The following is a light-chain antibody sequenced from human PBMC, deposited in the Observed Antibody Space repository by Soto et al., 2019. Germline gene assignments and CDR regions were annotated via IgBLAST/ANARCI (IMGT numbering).Light chain of an antibody. V-gene: IGKV1-5*01. CDR2: DAS. Sequence: DIQMTQSPSTLSASVGDRVTITCRASQSISSWLAWYQQKPGKAPKLLIYDASSLESGVPSRFSGSGSGTEFTLTISSLQPDYFATYYSQSPSWAFGQGTKVEIK. J-gene: IGKJ1*01. CDR1: QSISSW. CDR3: QSPSWA.